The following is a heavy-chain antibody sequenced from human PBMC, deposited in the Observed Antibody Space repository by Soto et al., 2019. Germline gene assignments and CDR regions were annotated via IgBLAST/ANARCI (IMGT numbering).Heavy chain of an antibody. CDR2: VYNRGRT. CDR3: ARLALSACFDL. J-gene: IGHJ2*01. Sequence: QVQLQESGPGLVKPSETLSLTCTVSGGSVSGGSYCWSWIRQPPGKGLACIGYVYNRGRTTYKPSLQILPPLSVDPSKNRFALGLGSVTAPDTAVCYGARLALSACFDLWGRGPLVTVSP. CDR1: GGSVSGGSYC. V-gene: IGHV4-61*01.